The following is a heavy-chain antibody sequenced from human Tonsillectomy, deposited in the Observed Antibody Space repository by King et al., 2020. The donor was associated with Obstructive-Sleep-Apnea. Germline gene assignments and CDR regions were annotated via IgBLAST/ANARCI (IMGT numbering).Heavy chain of an antibody. J-gene: IGHJ6*02. CDR2: INPSGGNT. V-gene: IGHV1-46*01. Sequence: VQLVESGAGVKKPGASVIVSCKASGYTFTNYQVHWVRQAPGQGLEWMGLINPSGGNTGYAQSLSDRVTMTRDTSSSTVYMQLSSLRSDDTAVYFCARDSAPGMDVWGQGTTVTVSS. CDR1: GYTFTNYQ. CDR3: ARDSAPGMDV. D-gene: IGHD2-15*01.